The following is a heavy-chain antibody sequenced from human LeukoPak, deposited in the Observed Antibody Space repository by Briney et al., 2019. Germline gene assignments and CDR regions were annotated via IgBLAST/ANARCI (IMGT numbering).Heavy chain of an antibody. Sequence: GGSLRLSCAASGFTFSSYAMHWVRQASGKGLEWVGRIRSTASGYATAYAASVKGRFTISRDDSKNTAYLQMDSLKTEDTAVYYCTGNYYGSGSYADFDYWGQGTLVTVSS. J-gene: IGHJ4*02. CDR1: GFTFSSYA. CDR3: TGNYYGSGSYADFDY. D-gene: IGHD3-10*01. CDR2: IRSTASGYAT. V-gene: IGHV3-73*01.